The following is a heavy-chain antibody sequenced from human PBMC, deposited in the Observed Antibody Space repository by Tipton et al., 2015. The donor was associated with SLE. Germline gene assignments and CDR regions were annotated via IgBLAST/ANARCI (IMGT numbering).Heavy chain of an antibody. V-gene: IGHV3-7*01. Sequence: SLRLSCAASAFTFSGYWMTWVRQAPGKGLEWVANIYQDGSITNYVDSVRGRFTISRDNAKNSLYLQMNSLRGEDTAVYYCARCSFYDFWSASKRVCAFDIWGQGTMVTVSS. CDR1: AFTFSGYW. J-gene: IGHJ3*02. CDR2: IYQDGSIT. CDR3: ARCSFYDFWSASKRVCAFDI. D-gene: IGHD3-3*01.